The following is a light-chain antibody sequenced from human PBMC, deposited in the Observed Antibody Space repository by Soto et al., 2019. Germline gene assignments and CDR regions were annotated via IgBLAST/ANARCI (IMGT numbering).Light chain of an antibody. CDR3: AAWDDSLNGHV. V-gene: IGLV1-44*01. J-gene: IGLJ1*01. CDR2: TTN. Sequence: QSALTQPHSASGTPGQRVTISCSGSSSNIGTSSVHWFQQLPGTAPKLLISTTNQRPSGVPERFSGSKSGTSASPAISGLQSEDEADYYCAAWDDSLNGHVFGTGTKVTVL. CDR1: SSNIGTSS.